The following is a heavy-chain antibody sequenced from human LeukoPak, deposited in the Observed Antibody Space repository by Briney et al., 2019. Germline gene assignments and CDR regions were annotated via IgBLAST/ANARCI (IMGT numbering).Heavy chain of an antibody. V-gene: IGHV4-59*08. J-gene: IGHJ5*02. CDR2: IYYSGST. CDR3: ARLSGYGSGSYPNWFDP. D-gene: IGHD3-10*01. CDR1: GGSISSYY. Sequence: SETLSLTCTVSGGSISSYYWSWIRQPPGKGLEWIGYIYYSGSTNYNPSLKSRVTTSVDTSKNQFSLKLSSVTAADTAVYYCARLSGYGSGSYPNWFDPWGQGTLVTVSS.